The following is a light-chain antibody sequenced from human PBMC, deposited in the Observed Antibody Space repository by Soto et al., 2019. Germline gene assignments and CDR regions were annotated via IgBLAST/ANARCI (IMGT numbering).Light chain of an antibody. Sequence: EIVMTQSPATLSVSPGESATLSCRASQGVSSNLAWYQKKPGQAPRLLIYGASTRATGIPARFTGSGSGTEFTLTISSLQSEDFAVYYCQQYHNWPPYTFGQGTKLEIK. CDR3: QQYHNWPPYT. CDR2: GAS. V-gene: IGKV3-15*01. CDR1: QGVSSN. J-gene: IGKJ2*01.